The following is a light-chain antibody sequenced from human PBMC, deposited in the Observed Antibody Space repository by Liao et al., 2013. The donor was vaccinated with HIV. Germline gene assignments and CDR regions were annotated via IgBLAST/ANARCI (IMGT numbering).Light chain of an antibody. Sequence: SYVVTQPPSVSVAPGETATITCGGNNIGSKSVHWYQQTPGQAPVLVVYFDSHRPSGIPGRFSGSNSGNTATLTISRVEAGDEADYFCQVWDSSSIVVFGGGTRLTVL. J-gene: IGLJ2*01. V-gene: IGLV3-21*04. CDR1: NIGSKS. CDR3: QVWDSSSIVV. CDR2: FDS.